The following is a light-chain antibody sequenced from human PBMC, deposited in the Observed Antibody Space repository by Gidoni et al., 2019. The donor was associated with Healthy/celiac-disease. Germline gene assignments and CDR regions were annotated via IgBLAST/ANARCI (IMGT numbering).Light chain of an antibody. J-gene: IGLJ2*01. CDR3: SSYTSSSTVV. V-gene: IGLV2-14*01. Sequence: QPALTQPASVSGSPGLSITISCTGTSSDVGGYNYVSWYQQHPGKAPKLMIYEVSNRPSGVSNRFSGSKSGNTATLTISGLQAEDEADYYCSSYTSSSTVVFGGGTKLTVL. CDR1: SSDVGGYNY. CDR2: EVS.